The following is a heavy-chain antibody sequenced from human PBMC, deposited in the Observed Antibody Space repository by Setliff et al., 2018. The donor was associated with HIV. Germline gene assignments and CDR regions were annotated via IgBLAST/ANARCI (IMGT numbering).Heavy chain of an antibody. CDR3: ARHHSSAPLRRWDNYYYMDV. V-gene: IGHV4-59*08. D-gene: IGHD6-19*01. J-gene: IGHJ6*03. Sequence: SETLSLTCTVSGGSIRSDYWNWIRQPPGKGLEWIGYIYNSGSTTYNPSLKSRVTISVDTSKNQFSLKLTSVTAADTAVYYCARHHSSAPLRRWDNYYYMDVWGKGTTVTVSS. CDR2: IYNSGST. CDR1: GGSIRSDY.